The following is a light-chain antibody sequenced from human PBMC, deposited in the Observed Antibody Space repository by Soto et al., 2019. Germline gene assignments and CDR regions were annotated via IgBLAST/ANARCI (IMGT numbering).Light chain of an antibody. CDR3: QQYGSSPSWT. J-gene: IGKJ1*01. Sequence: EIVFPQSPGTLSLSPGERPTLSCRASQSVSSSYLAWYQQKPGQAPRLLIYGASSRATGIPDRFSGSGSGTDFTLTISRLEPEDFAVYYCQQYGSSPSWTFGQGTKVDIK. CDR2: GAS. CDR1: QSVSSSY. V-gene: IGKV3-20*01.